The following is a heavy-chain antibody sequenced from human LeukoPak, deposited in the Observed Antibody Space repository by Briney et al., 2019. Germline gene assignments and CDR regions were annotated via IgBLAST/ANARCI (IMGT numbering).Heavy chain of an antibody. V-gene: IGHV4-59*12. CDR3: ARDAGAAAGTYYFDY. J-gene: IGHJ4*02. CDR1: GGSISSYY. CDR2: IYYSGST. D-gene: IGHD6-13*01. Sequence: PSETLSLTCTVSGGSISSYYWSWIRQPPGKGLEWIGYIYYSGSTNYNPSLKSRVTISVDTSKNQFSLKLSSVTAADTAVYYCARDAGAAAGTYYFDYWGQGTLVTVSS.